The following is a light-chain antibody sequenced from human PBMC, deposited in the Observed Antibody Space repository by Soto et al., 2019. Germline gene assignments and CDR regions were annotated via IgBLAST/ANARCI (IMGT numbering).Light chain of an antibody. CDR1: QSVSSSY. CDR2: GAS. V-gene: IGKV3-20*01. Sequence: EIGFAVASGTLCLSPGGRSALFFVARQSVSSSYLAWYQQKPGQAHRLLIYGASSRATGIPDRFSGSGSGTDFTLTISRLEPEDFAVYYCQQYGSSPRVTFGQGTRLEIK. J-gene: IGKJ5*01. CDR3: QQYGSSPRVT.